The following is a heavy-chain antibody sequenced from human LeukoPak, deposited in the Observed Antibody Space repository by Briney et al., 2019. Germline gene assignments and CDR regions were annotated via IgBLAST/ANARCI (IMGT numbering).Heavy chain of an antibody. Sequence: ASVKVSCKASGYTFTGYYMHWVRQAPGQGLEWMGWINPNSGGTDYAQKFQGRVTMTRDTSISTAYMELSRLRSDDTAVYYCARRSGNDYSNYPVYYYYMDVWGKGTTVTVSS. D-gene: IGHD4-11*01. CDR2: INPNSGGT. V-gene: IGHV1-2*02. J-gene: IGHJ6*03. CDR3: ARRSGNDYSNYPVYYYYMDV. CDR1: GYTFTGYY.